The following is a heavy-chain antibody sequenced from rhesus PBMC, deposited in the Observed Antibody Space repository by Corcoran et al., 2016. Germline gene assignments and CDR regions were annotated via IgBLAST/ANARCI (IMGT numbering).Heavy chain of an antibody. V-gene: IGHV4-127*01. CDR3: ARDLEYCSGIYCYVGIDY. CDR1: GYSISSGYG. J-gene: IGHJ4*01. CDR2: IGGSSGST. Sequence: QVQLQESGPGLVKPSETLSLTCAVSGYSISSGYGWSWIRQPPGKGLEGVGYIGGSSGSTNYNPSLKSRVTISKDTSKNQFSLKLSSVTAADTAVYYCARDLEYCSGIYCYVGIDYWGQGVLVTVSS. D-gene: IGHD2-27*01.